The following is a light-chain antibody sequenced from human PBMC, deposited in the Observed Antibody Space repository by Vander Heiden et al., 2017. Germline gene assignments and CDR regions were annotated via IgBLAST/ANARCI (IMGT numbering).Light chain of an antibody. CDR1: ALPKQY. CDR3: QSADSSGARGV. J-gene: IGLJ3*02. V-gene: IGLV3-25*03. CDR2: KDT. Sequence: SYELTQPPSESVSPGQTARITCSGDALPKQYAYWYQQKPGQAPVVVIYKDTERPSGIPERFSGSSSGTTVTLTISGVQSEDEADYYCQSADSSGARGVFGGGTKLTVL.